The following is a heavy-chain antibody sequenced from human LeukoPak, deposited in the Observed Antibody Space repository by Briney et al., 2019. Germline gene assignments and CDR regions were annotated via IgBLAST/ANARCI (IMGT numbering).Heavy chain of an antibody. CDR3: ARDGQLLSPDAFDI. V-gene: IGHV4-39*07. Sequence: SETLSLTCTVSGGSISSSSYYWGWIRQPPGKGLEWIGRIYTSGSTNYNPSLKSRVTMSVDTSKNQFSLKLSSVTAADTAVYYCARDGQLLSPDAFDIWGQGTMVTVSS. CDR2: IYTSGST. CDR1: GGSISSSSYY. D-gene: IGHD2-2*01. J-gene: IGHJ3*02.